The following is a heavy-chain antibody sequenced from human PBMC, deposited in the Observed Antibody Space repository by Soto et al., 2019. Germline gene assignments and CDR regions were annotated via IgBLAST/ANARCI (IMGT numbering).Heavy chain of an antibody. CDR2: MNPNSGNT. Sequence: ASVKVSCKASGYTFTSYDINWVRRATGQGLEWMGWMNPNSGNTGYAQKFQGRVTMTRNTSISTAYMELSSLRSEDTAVYFCARGIVYAIEQPTYYYYYYMDVWGTGTTVTVSS. D-gene: IGHD2-8*01. J-gene: IGHJ6*03. CDR1: GYTFTSYD. V-gene: IGHV1-8*01. CDR3: ARGIVYAIEQPTYYYYYYMDV.